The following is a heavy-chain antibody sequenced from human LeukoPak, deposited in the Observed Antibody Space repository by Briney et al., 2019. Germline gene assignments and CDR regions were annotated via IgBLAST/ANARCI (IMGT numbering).Heavy chain of an antibody. CDR2: IKQDGSEK. J-gene: IGHJ4*02. D-gene: IGHD3-10*01. CDR1: GFTFSSYG. CDR3: ARDSWFGELFDY. Sequence: GGSLRLSCAASGFTFSSYGMHWVRQAPGKGLEWVANIKQDGSEKYYVDSVKGRFTISRDNAKNSLYLQMNSLRAEDTAVYYCARDSWFGELFDYWGQGTLVTVSS. V-gene: IGHV3-7*01.